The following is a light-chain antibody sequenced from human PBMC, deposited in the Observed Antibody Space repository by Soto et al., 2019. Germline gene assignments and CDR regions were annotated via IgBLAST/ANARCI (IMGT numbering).Light chain of an antibody. CDR1: TGAVTSGHY. CDR3: LLSYSGARLYV. Sequence: QAVVTREPSLAVSPGGTVTLTCGSSTGAVTSGHYPYWFQQKPGQAPRTLIYDTSNKHSWTPARFSGSLLGGKAALTLSGAQPEDEAEYYCLLSYSGARLYVFGTGTKVTVL. V-gene: IGLV7-46*01. J-gene: IGLJ1*01. CDR2: DTS.